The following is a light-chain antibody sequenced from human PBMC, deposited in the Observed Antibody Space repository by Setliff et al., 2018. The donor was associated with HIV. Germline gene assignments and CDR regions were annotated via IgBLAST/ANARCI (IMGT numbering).Light chain of an antibody. CDR1: SGDVGAYNR. J-gene: IGLJ1*01. CDR2: EVT. Sequence: QSALAQPPSVSGSPGQSVTISCTGTSGDVGAYNRVSWYQQAPGTAPKVIIYEVTNRPSGVPDRFSGSKSGNTASLTISGLQAEDEADYYCYSYTSSDTYVFGTGTKATVL. CDR3: YSYTSSDTYV. V-gene: IGLV2-18*02.